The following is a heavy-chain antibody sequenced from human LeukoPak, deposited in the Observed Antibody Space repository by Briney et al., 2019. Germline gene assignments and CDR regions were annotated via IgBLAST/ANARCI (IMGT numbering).Heavy chain of an antibody. D-gene: IGHD6-25*01. Sequence: GGSLRLSCAASGFTFSDYYMSWIRQAPGKGLVWVSRIKSDGSTTTYADSVKGRFTISRDNAKNTLYLQMNSLRAEDTAVYHCARRSAAKDAFDIWGQGTMVTVSS. CDR2: IKSDGSTT. CDR3: ARRSAAKDAFDI. J-gene: IGHJ3*02. V-gene: IGHV3-74*03. CDR1: GFTFSDYY.